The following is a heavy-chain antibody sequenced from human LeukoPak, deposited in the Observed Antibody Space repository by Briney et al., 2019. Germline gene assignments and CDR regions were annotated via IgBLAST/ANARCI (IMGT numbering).Heavy chain of an antibody. CDR1: GGSISDYY. CDR3: ARGVGATHFDY. D-gene: IGHD1-26*01. Sequence: SETLSLTCSVSGGSISDYYWTWIRQAPGKGLEWIGYSNYIGITNYNPSLESRVTISVDTSKNQFSLKVTSVTAADTAVYYCARGVGATHFDYWGQGTLVTSST. J-gene: IGHJ4*02. V-gene: IGHV4-59*01. CDR2: SNYIGIT.